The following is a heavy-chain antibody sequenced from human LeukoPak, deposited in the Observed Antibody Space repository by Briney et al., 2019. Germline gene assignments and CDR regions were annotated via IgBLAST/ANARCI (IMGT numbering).Heavy chain of an antibody. V-gene: IGHV4-59*01. CDR2: IYYSGTT. J-gene: IGHJ4*02. CDR3: ARGVYIAAAQYGY. D-gene: IGHD6-13*01. CDR1: GGSISSSY. Sequence: SETLYLTCTVSGGSISSSYWNWIREPPGKGLEWIGYIYYSGTTNYNPSLKSRVTISVDTSKNQFSLKLSSVTAADTAVYYCARGVYIAAAQYGYWGQGTLVTVSS.